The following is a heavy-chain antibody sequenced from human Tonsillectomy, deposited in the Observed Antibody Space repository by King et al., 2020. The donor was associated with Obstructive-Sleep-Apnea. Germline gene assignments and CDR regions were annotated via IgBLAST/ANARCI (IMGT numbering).Heavy chain of an antibody. CDR3: AKNKRAMVTPYYYGMDV. CDR2: IWYDGSNK. D-gene: IGHD5-18*01. Sequence: VQLVESGGGVVQPGRSLSLSCAASGFTFSSYGMHWVRQAPGKGLEWVAVIWYDGSNKYYADSVKGRFTISRDNSKNTRYLQMNSLRAEDTAVYYCAKNKRAMVTPYYYGMDVWGQGTTVTVSS. CDR1: GFTFSSYG. J-gene: IGHJ6*02. V-gene: IGHV3-33*06.